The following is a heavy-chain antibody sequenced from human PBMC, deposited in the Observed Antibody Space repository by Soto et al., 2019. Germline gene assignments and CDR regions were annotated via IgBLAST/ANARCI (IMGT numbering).Heavy chain of an antibody. CDR2: ISAYNGNT. J-gene: IGHJ4*02. Sequence: QVQLVQSGAEVKKPGASVKVSCKASGYTFTSYGISWVRQAPGQGLGWMGWISAYNGNTTYAQKLQGRVTMTTDTSTSTGYMELRSLRSDDTAVYYCAGDDYGGSRDYWGQGTLVTVSS. CDR1: GYTFTSYG. D-gene: IGHD4-17*01. CDR3: AGDDYGGSRDY. V-gene: IGHV1-18*01.